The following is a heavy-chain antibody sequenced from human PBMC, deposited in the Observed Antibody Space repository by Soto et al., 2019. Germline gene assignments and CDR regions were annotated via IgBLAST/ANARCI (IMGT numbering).Heavy chain of an antibody. CDR2: MSFDGNSK. CDR1: GFTFSSYS. V-gene: IGHV3-30-3*01. J-gene: IGHJ4*02. CDR3: ARGRSVIDHDDFEY. Sequence: QVQLVESGGGVVQPGRSLRLSCAASGFTFSSYSMHWVRQAPGKGLEWVAAMSFDGNSKYFADSVKGRFTISRDNSKNPLSLQMNSLGADDSAGYYCARGRSVIDHDDFEYWGQGTLVTVSS. D-gene: IGHD2-21*01.